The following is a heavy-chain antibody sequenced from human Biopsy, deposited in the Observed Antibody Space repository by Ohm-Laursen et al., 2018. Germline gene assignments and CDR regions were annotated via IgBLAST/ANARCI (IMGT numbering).Heavy chain of an antibody. J-gene: IGHJ3*02. CDR3: AKDGGQWLGGAFDI. V-gene: IGHV3-30*18. CDR1: GFGFYV. CDR2: TSFDGSNK. D-gene: IGHD6-19*01. Sequence: SLRLSCTASGFGFYVMHWVRQPPGKGLEWLAVTSFDGSNKFYAESVRGRFTISRDRSRDSLYLQMNRLTNEDTALYYCAKDGGQWLGGAFDIWGHGTMVIVAS.